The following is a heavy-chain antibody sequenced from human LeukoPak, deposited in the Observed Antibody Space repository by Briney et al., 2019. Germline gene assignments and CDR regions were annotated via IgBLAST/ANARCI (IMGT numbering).Heavy chain of an antibody. V-gene: IGHV3-9*01. Sequence: GRSLRLSCAASGFTFDDYAMHWVRQAPGKGLEWVSGISWNSGSIGYADSVKGRFTISRDNSKNTLYLQMNSLRAEDTAVYYCASLDPYSSSWDTWGQGTLVTVSS. CDR2: ISWNSGSI. CDR3: ASLDPYSSSWDT. CDR1: GFTFDDYA. J-gene: IGHJ5*02. D-gene: IGHD6-13*01.